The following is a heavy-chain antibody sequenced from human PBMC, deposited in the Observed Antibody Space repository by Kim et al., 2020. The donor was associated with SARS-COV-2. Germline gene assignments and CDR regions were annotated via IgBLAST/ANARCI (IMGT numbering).Heavy chain of an antibody. CDR2: ISYDGSNK. V-gene: IGHV3-30*04. CDR1: GFTFSSYA. Sequence: GGSLRLSCAASGFTFSSYAMHWVRQAPGKGLEWVAVISYDGSNKYYADSVKGRFTISRDNSKNTLYLQMNSLRAEGTAVYYCARGGVAGTDQRVYWGQGTLVTVSS. CDR3: ARGGVAGTDQRVY. D-gene: IGHD6-19*01. J-gene: IGHJ4*02.